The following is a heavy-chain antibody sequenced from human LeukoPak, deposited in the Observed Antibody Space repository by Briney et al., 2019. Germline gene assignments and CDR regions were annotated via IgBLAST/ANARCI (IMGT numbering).Heavy chain of an antibody. D-gene: IGHD1-26*01. J-gene: IGHJ6*03. CDR3: ARDREGVSYSPAIHYYYYMDV. CDR1: GFTFSSYE. Sequence: GGSLRLSCAASGFTFSSYEMNWVRQAPGKGLEWVANINQNGRETYYVDSVKGRFAISRDNAKNSLYLQMNSLRAEDTAVYYCARDREGVSYSPAIHYYYYMDVWGKGTTVTVSS. CDR2: INQNGRET. V-gene: IGHV3-7*01.